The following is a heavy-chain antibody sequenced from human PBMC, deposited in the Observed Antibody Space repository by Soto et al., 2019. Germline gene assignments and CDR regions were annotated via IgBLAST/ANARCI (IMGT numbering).Heavy chain of an antibody. D-gene: IGHD3-22*01. V-gene: IGHV3-21*01. J-gene: IGHJ4*01. CDR3: PRPHRSGYPVDY. CDR1: GFTFSSYS. Sequence: PGGSLRLSCAASGFTFSSYSMNWVRQAPGKGLEWVSSISSSSSYIYYADSVKGRFTISRDNAKNSLYLQMNSLRAEDTAVYYCPRPHRSGYPVDYWGHGTLVIVSS. CDR2: ISSSSSYI.